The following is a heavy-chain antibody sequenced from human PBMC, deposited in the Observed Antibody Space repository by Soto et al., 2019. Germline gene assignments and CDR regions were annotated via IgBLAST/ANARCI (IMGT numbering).Heavy chain of an antibody. V-gene: IGHV3-74*01. Sequence: GGSLRLSCAASGFTFSSYWMHWVRQAPGKGLVWVSRINSDGSSTSYADSVKGRFTISRDNAKNTLYLQMNSLRAEDTAVYYCARVIQAAMSVNWFDPWGQGTLVTVSS. D-gene: IGHD2-2*01. CDR1: GFTFSSYW. J-gene: IGHJ5*02. CDR2: INSDGSST. CDR3: ARVIQAAMSVNWFDP.